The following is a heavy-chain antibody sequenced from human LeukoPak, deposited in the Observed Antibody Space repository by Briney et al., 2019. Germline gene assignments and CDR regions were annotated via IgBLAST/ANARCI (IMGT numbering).Heavy chain of an antibody. V-gene: IGHV3-21*01. D-gene: IGHD6-13*01. CDR3: ARVFGSSWDFDY. J-gene: IGHJ4*02. Sequence: PGGSLRLSCAASGFTFSSYGMSWVRQAPGKGLEWVSAISGSSSYIYYADSVKGRFTISRDNAKNSLYLQMNSLRAEDTAVYYCARVFGSSWDFDYWGQGTLVTVSS. CDR1: GFTFSSYG. CDR2: ISGSSSYI.